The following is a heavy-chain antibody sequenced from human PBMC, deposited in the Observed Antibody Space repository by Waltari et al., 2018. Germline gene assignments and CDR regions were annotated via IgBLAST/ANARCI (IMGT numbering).Heavy chain of an antibody. CDR1: GFLFDDYA. J-gene: IGHJ3*02. D-gene: IGHD3-22*01. CDR3: VKKNDEVYDRNGLVYDAFDM. CDR2: INWNSGSI. Sequence: EVQLVESGGDWVQPGRSLRLSCEASGFLFDDYAMHGVRQAPGKGLEWVSGINWNSGSIGYGDSVKGRFTISRDNARNSLYLQMNSLTTEDTALYYCVKKNDEVYDRNGLVYDAFDMWGQGTMVTVSS. V-gene: IGHV3-9*01.